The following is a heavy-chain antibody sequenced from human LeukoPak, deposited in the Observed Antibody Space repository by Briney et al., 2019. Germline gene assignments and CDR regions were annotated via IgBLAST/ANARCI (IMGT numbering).Heavy chain of an antibody. V-gene: IGHV4-59*01. CDR2: IYYSGST. CDR1: GGSISCYY. J-gene: IGHJ4*02. D-gene: IGHD6-6*01. Sequence: SETLSLTCTVSGGSISCYYWSWIRQPPGKGLEWIGYIYYSGSTNYNPSLKSRVTISVDTSKNQFSLKLSTVTAADTAVYYCARSPEYGDYFDYWGQGTLVTVSS. CDR3: ARSPEYGDYFDY.